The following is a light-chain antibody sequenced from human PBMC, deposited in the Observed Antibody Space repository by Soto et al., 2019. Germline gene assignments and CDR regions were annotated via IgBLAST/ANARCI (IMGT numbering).Light chain of an antibody. CDR2: AAS. CDR3: QQSYGTPWT. V-gene: IGKV1-39*01. J-gene: IGKJ1*01. CDR1: QSITTY. Sequence: DIQMTQSPSSLSASVGDRVTISCRASQSITTYLNWYQQKPGRAPKLLIYAASSLQRGVPSRFSGSGSEAAFTLTISSLQPEDVATYYCQQSYGTPWTFGQGTKVEI.